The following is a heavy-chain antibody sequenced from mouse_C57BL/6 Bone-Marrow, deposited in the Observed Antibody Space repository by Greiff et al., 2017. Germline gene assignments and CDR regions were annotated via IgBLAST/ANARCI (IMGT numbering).Heavy chain of an antibody. J-gene: IGHJ3*01. CDR3: ARGEVGNYCGTSLFDY. Sequence: EVKLVESGGGFVQPGGSLKLSCAASGFTFSSYTMSWVRQTPEKRLEWVAYISNGGGSTYYTDTVKGRFTISRTNAKNTLYLKMSSLKSEYTAMYYGARGEVGNYCGTSLFDYWGQGTLVTVSA. CDR2: ISNGGGST. CDR1: GFTFSSYT. D-gene: IGHD1-1*01. V-gene: IGHV5-12-2*01.